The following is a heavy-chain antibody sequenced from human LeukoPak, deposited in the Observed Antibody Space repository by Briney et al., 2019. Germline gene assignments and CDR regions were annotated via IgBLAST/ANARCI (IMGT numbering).Heavy chain of an antibody. CDR1: GFTFRDYG. CDR3: TKGENYDLDY. J-gene: IGHJ4*02. D-gene: IGHD3-3*01. CDR2: IRYDGTEK. V-gene: IGHV3-30*02. Sequence: GGSLRLSCAASGFTFRDYGMHWVRQAPGKGLEWVAFIRYDGTEKYYADSVRGRFTFSRDNSKNTLYLQMISLRPEDTAVYYCTKGENYDLDYWGQGTLVTVSS.